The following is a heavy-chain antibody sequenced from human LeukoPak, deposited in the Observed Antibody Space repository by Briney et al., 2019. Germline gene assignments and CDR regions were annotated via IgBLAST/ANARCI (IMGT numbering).Heavy chain of an antibody. CDR3: AREGSSSSYHFDY. V-gene: IGHV1-2*02. D-gene: IGHD6-13*01. J-gene: IGHJ4*02. Sequence: ASVKVSCKASGYTFTGYYMHWVRQAPGQGLEWMGWINPNSGGTNYAQKFQGRVTMTRDTSISTAYMELSRLRSDDTAVYYCAREGSSSSYHFDYWGQGTLVTVSS. CDR2: INPNSGGT. CDR1: GYTFTGYY.